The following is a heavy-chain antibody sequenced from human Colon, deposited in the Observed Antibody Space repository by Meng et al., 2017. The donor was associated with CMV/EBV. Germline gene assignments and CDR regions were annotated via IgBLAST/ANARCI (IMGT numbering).Heavy chain of an antibody. CDR1: SSSDYY. J-gene: IGHJ4*02. Sequence: SSSDYYWSWIRRSPEKGLEWIGYIYYSGSTYFNPSLDSRLAISVDTSKSQFSLQLSSVTAADTAVYYCARTPGHHDSSGFYYYFDYWGPGTLVTVSS. CDR3: ARTPGHHDSSGFYYYFDY. D-gene: IGHD3-22*01. V-gene: IGHV4-30-4*01. CDR2: IYYSGST.